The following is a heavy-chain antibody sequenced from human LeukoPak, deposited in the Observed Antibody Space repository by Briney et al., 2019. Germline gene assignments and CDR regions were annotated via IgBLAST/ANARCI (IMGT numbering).Heavy chain of an antibody. V-gene: IGHV1-3*01. CDR3: ARDAVPYDSSGYYHDY. CDR1: GYTFTSYA. D-gene: IGHD3-22*01. Sequence: ASVKVSCKASGYTFTSYAMHWVRQAPGQRLEWMGWINAGNGNTKYSQKFQGRVTITRDTSASTAYVELSSLRSEDTAVYYCARDAVPYDSSGYYHDYWGQGTLVTVSS. CDR2: INAGNGNT. J-gene: IGHJ4*02.